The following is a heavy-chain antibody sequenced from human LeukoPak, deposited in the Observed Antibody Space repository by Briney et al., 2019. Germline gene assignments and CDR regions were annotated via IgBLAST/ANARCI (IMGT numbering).Heavy chain of an antibody. D-gene: IGHD3-22*01. CDR2: IYYSGST. J-gene: IGHJ6*03. V-gene: IGHV4-59*01. CDR1: GGSISNYY. Sequence: SETLSLTCTVSGGSISNYYWSWLRQPPAKGLEWVGYIYYSGSTTYNPSLKSRVTMSVDTSNNQFSLKLSSVTAADTAVYYCATIINITMIDNYYMDVWGKGTTVTVSS. CDR3: ATIINITMIDNYYMDV.